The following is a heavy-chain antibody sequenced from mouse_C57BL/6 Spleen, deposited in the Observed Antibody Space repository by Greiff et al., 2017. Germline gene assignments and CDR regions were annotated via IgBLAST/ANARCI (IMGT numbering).Heavy chain of an antibody. CDR3: ARGIRPPAMDY. V-gene: IGHV1-52*01. CDR2: IDPSDSET. Sequence: VQLQQPGAELVRPGSSVKLSCKASGYTFTSYWMHWVKQRPIQGLEWIGNIDPSDSETHYNQKFKDKATLTVDKSSSTAYMQLSSLTSEDSAVYYCARGIRPPAMDYWGQGTSVTVSS. CDR1: GYTFTSYW. J-gene: IGHJ4*01.